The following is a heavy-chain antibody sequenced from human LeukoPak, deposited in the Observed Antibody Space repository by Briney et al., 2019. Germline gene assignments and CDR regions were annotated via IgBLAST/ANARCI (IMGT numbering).Heavy chain of an antibody. V-gene: IGHV3-64*02. CDR1: GFNFSSYA. CDR2: ITSNGGST. J-gene: IGHJ4*02. D-gene: IGHD6-19*01. CDR3: ARGRSGWPSSFFDY. Sequence: PGGSLRLSCAASGFNFSSYAMHWVRQAPGKGLEYVSGITSNGGSTYYAESVKGRFTISRDNSKNTVYLQMGSLRADDMAVYYCARGRSGWPSSFFDYWGQGTLVTVSS.